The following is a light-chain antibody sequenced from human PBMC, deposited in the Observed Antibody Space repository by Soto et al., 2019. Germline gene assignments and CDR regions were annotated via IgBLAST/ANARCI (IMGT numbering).Light chain of an antibody. CDR2: KAS. CDR3: QHYNSYSEA. CDR1: QTISSW. V-gene: IGKV1-5*03. Sequence: DIQMTQSPSTLSGSVGDRVTITCRASQTISSWLAWYQQKPGKAPKLLIYKASTLQSGVPSRVSGSGSGTEFTLTISSLQPDAFATYYCQHYNSYSEAFGQGTQVELK. J-gene: IGKJ1*01.